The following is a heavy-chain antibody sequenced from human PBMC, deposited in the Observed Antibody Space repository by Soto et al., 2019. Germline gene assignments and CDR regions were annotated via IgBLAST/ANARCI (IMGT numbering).Heavy chain of an antibody. CDR3: ARDDAGSSWYGNYYYYGMDV. D-gene: IGHD6-13*01. J-gene: IGHJ6*02. V-gene: IGHV3-30-3*01. CDR1: GFTFSSYA. Sequence: GGSLRLSCAASGFTFSSYAMHWVRQAPGKGLEWVAVISYDGSNKYYADSVKGRFTISRDNSKNTLYLQMNSLRAEDTAVYYCARDDAGSSWYGNYYYYGMDVWGQGTTVTVSS. CDR2: ISYDGSNK.